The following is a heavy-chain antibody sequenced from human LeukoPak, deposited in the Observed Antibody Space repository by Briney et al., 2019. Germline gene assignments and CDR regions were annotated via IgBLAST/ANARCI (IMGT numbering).Heavy chain of an antibody. CDR1: GYSFTRYW. J-gene: IGHJ4*02. CDR2: IYPDDSNT. CDR3: ARRSSGARGPLDY. D-gene: IGHD3-10*01. V-gene: IGHV5-51*07. Sequence: GESVKISCKGSGYSFTRYWIAWVHQMPGKGLEWMGIIYPDDSNTRYSPSFQGQVTFAADKSTNTAYLQWSSLKASDTAMYYCARRSSGARGPLDYWGQGALVTVSS.